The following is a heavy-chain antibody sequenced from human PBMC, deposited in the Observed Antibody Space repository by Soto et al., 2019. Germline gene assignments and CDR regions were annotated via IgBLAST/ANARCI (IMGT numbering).Heavy chain of an antibody. CDR1: VVSISSGDYY. CDR3: ARGESYCGGDCYSSGYFEY. V-gene: IGHV4-30-4*01. CDR2: IYYSGST. D-gene: IGHD2-21*02. J-gene: IGHJ4*02. Sequence: PSETLSLTCTFSVVSISSGDYYCSWIRQPPWKGLEWIGYIYYSGSTYYNPSLKSRVTISVDTSKNQFSLKLSSVTAADTAVYYCARGESYCGGDCYSSGYFEYWGQGTLVTVSS.